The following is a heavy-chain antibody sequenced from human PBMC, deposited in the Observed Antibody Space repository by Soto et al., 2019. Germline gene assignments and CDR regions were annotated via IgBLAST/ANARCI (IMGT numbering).Heavy chain of an antibody. CDR3: ARRGYDSGWSLDY. D-gene: IGHD6-19*01. CDR2: INPSGGSA. V-gene: IGHV1-46*01. J-gene: IGHJ4*02. CDR1: GYSFTSYY. Sequence: VKLVQSGAEVREPGASVKVHCKPSGYSFTSYYINWVRQAPGQGLEWMGIINPSGGSANYAQEFQGRVTMTVDPSTSTVYMELSSLTSDDTAVYYCARRGYDSGWSLDYWGQGTLVTVSS.